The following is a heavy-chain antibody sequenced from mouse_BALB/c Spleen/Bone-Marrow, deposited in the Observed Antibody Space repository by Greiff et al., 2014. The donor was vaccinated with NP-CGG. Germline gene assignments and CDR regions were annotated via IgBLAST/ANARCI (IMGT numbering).Heavy chain of an antibody. V-gene: IGHV5-17*02. CDR1: GFTFSSFG. Sequence: EVKLMESGGGLVQPGGSRKLSCAASGFTFSSFGMHWVRQAPEKGLEWVAYISSGSSTIYYADTVKGRFTISRDNPKNTLFLQMKSLRSEDTAMYYCARSSYGYDRQAYFFDYWGQGTTLTVSS. CDR2: ISSGSSTI. D-gene: IGHD2-2*01. J-gene: IGHJ2*01. CDR3: ARSSYGYDRQAYFFDY.